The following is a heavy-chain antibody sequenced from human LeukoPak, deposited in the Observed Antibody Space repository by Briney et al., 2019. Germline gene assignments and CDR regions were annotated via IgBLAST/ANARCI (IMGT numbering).Heavy chain of an antibody. J-gene: IGHJ4*02. CDR3: VAGSSSIDY. CDR1: GGSFSGYY. CDR2: INYSGST. V-gene: IGHV4-34*01. Sequence: KASETLSLTCAVYGGSFSGYYWSWIRQPPGKGLEWIGEINYSGSTNYNPSLKSRVTISVDTSKNQFSLKLSSVTAADTAVYYCVAGSSSIDYWGQGTLVTVSS. D-gene: IGHD6-13*01.